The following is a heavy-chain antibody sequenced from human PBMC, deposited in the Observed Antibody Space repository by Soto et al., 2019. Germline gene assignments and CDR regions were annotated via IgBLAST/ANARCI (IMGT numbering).Heavy chain of an antibody. J-gene: IGHJ4*02. D-gene: IGHD1-7*01. CDR2: ISSSSSYI. V-gene: IGHV3-21*01. CDR3: ARDSARISGLELQSAFDY. Sequence: GGSLRLSCAASGFTFSSYSMNWVRQAPGKGLEWVSSISSSSSYIYYADSVKGRFTISRDNTKNSLYLQMNSLRAEDTAVYYCARDSARISGLELQSAFDYWGQGTLVTVSS. CDR1: GFTFSSYS.